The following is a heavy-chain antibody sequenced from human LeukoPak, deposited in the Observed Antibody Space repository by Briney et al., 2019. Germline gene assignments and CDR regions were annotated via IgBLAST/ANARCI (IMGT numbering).Heavy chain of an antibody. CDR1: GFTFSSYG. D-gene: IGHD2-2*01. CDR2: ISYDGSNK. J-gene: IGHJ6*03. V-gene: IGHV3-30*03. Sequence: GGSLRLSCAASGFTFSSYGMHWVRQAPGKGLEWVAVISYDGSNKYYADSVKGRFTISRDNSKNTLYLQMNSLRAEDTAVYYCARSHCSSTSCYYMDVWGKGTTVTVSS. CDR3: ARSHCSSTSCYYMDV.